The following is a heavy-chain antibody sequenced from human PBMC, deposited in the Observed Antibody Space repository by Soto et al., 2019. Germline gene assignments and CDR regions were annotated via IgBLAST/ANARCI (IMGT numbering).Heavy chain of an antibody. J-gene: IGHJ4*02. Sequence: QVQLVQSGAEVKKPGSSVKVSCKASGGTFSSYAISWVRRAPGQGLEWMRGIIPIFGTANYAQKFQGRVTITADESTSTAYMELSSLRSEDTAVYYCARDRDRVATIRWAFDYWGQGTLVTVSS. CDR3: ARDRDRVATIRWAFDY. V-gene: IGHV1-69*01. CDR1: GGTFSSYA. D-gene: IGHD5-12*01. CDR2: IIPIFGTA.